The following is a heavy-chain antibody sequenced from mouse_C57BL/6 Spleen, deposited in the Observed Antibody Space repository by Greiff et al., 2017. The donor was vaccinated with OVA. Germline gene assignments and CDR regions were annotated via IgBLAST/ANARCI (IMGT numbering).Heavy chain of an antibody. D-gene: IGHD1-1*01. J-gene: IGHJ3*01. V-gene: IGHV1-72*01. CDR3: ASGSSLAWFAY. CDR2: IDPNSGGT. Sequence: QVQLKQPGAELVKPGASVKLSCKASGYTFTSYWMHWVKQRPGRGLEWIGRIDPNSGGTKYNEKFKSKATLTVDKPSSTAYMQLSSLTSEDSAVYYCASGSSLAWFAYWGQGTLVTVSA. CDR1: GYTFTSYW.